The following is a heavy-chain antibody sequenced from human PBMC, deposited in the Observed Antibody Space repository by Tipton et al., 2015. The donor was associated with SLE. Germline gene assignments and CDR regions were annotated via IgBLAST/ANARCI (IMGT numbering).Heavy chain of an antibody. CDR2: IYYSGNT. J-gene: IGHJ1*01. D-gene: IGHD3-3*01. Sequence: TLSLTCTVSGGSISSSSYYWGWIRQPPGKGLEWIGSIYYSGNTYYNPSLKSRVTISVDTSKNRFSLKLSSVTAADTAVYYCAETSEVLGFLEWLPHWFQHWGQGTLVTVSS. CDR1: GGSISSSSYY. V-gene: IGHV4-39*01. CDR3: AETSEVLGFLEWLPHWFQH.